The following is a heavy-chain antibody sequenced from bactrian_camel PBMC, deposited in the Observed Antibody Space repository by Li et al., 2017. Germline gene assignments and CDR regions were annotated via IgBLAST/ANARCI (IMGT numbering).Heavy chain of an antibody. CDR2: IDRDGTT. Sequence: HVQLVESGGGSVQAGGSLRLSCVGSGYIDSDYLMGWFRQAPGKQREGVAAIDRDGTTVYKDSVKGRFTTSRDNAKSTLYLQMNSLKPEDTAMYYCAAEAREDWNCRLGRTLGANFWGQGTQVTVS. J-gene: IGHJ4*01. V-gene: IGHV3S53*01. CDR3: AAEAREDWNCRLGRTLGANF. D-gene: IGHD1*01. CDR1: GYIDSDYL.